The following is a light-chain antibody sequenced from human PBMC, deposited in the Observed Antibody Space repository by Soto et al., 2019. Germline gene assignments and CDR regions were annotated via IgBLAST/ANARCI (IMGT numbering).Light chain of an antibody. CDR2: WAS. Sequence: DIVLTQSPDSLAVSLGERATITCRSSQSLSQGSDDKFNLAWYQQKSGQPPKLLIYWASNRETWVPDRFSCSGSGTDFALTISSLQAEDVAVYHCQQFFSSPYTFGQGTKLE. J-gene: IGKJ2*01. CDR1: QSLSQGSDDKFN. V-gene: IGKV4-1*01. CDR3: QQFFSSPYT.